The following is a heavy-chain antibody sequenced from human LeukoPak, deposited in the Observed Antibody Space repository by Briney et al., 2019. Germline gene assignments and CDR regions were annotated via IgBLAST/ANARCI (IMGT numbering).Heavy chain of an antibody. Sequence: GGSLRLSCAASGFTFSSYAMSWVRQAPGKGLEWVSAISGSGGSTYYADSVKGRFTISRDNSKNTLYLQMNSLRAEDTAVYYCAKVSSGSSWYGYYYYYMDVWDKGTTVTVSS. CDR1: GFTFSSYA. D-gene: IGHD6-13*01. J-gene: IGHJ6*03. CDR2: ISGSGGST. CDR3: AKVSSGSSWYGYYYYYMDV. V-gene: IGHV3-23*01.